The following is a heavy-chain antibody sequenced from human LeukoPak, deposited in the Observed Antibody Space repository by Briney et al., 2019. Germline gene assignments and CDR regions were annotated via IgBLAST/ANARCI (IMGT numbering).Heavy chain of an antibody. CDR3: ARGPHRQRFGEVPDY. V-gene: IGHV4-59*01. CDR1: GGSISSYY. J-gene: IGHJ4*02. CDR2: IYYSGST. D-gene: IGHD3-10*01. Sequence: SETLSLTCTVSGGSISSYYWSWIRQPPGKGLEWIGYIYYSGSTNYNPSLKSRVTISVDTSKNQFSLKLSSVTAADTAVYYCARGPHRQRFGEVPDYWGQGTLVTVSS.